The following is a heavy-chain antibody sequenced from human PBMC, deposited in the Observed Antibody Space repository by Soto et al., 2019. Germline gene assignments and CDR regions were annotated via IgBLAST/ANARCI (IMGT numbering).Heavy chain of an antibody. CDR3: ARDGPVYCNRNSCPYNWLVP. CDR2: IYYSGST. V-gene: IGHV4-59*01. D-gene: IGHD2-2*01. J-gene: IGHJ5*02. Sequence: PSETLSLTCTASGGSFSTNYWSWIRQPPGKGLEWIGYIYYSGSTDYNPSLKSRVTISVDTAKNQFSLKLSSVTAADTAVYYCARDGPVYCNRNSCPYNWLVPWGQVILVTVSS. CDR1: GGSFSTNY.